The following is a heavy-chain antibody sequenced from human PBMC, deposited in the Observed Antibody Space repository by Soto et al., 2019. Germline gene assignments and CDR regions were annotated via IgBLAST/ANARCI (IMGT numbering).Heavy chain of an antibody. CDR2: IKFDGSEK. Sequence: GGSLRLSCAASGFDFSVYWISWVRQAPGKGPEWVANIKFDGSEKQYVDSVKGRSTISRDNARNSVFLQMNSLRAGDTAVYYCVKDGGYCSSATCYSPRNHYFDAWGQGTLVTVSS. D-gene: IGHD2-2*01. J-gene: IGHJ5*02. V-gene: IGHV3-7*03. CDR1: GFDFSVYW. CDR3: VKDGGYCSSATCYSPRNHYFDA.